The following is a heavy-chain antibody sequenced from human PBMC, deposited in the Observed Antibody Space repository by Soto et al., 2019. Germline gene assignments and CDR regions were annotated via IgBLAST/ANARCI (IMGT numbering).Heavy chain of an antibody. D-gene: IGHD5-18*01. CDR2: IYYSGST. J-gene: IGHJ6*02. Sequence: TSETLSLTCSVSGGSIRSSSYYWAWIRQPPGKGLEWIGTIYYSGSTYYNPPLKSRLTISIDTSKNQFSLKLTSVTAADTAVYYCARMDTEYGMDVWGQGTTVTVSS. CDR3: ARMDTEYGMDV. CDR1: GGSIRSSSYY. V-gene: IGHV4-39*01.